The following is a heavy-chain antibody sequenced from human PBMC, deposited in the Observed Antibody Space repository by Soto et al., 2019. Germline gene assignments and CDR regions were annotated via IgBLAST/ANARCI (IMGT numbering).Heavy chain of an antibody. CDR3: VRRHMSVTAIDWFKP. Sequence: ASVKFPIKASGYTFTSYVIHWVRQAPGQMLDWIGWINAANGDTKYSPNFQGRVTITRDTSASTANMELSSLRSENTAVYYCVRRHMSVTAIDWFKPWGDGTLVNVSA. D-gene: IGHD2-21*02. CDR2: INAANGDT. CDR1: GYTFTSYV. V-gene: IGHV1-3*01. J-gene: IGHJ5*02.